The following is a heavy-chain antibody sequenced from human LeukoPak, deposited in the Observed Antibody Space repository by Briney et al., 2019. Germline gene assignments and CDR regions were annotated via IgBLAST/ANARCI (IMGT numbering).Heavy chain of an antibody. Sequence: SVKVSCKASEGTFSSYAISWVRQAPGQGLEWMGGIIPIFGTANYAQKFQDRVTITRDTSASIAYMELSSLTSDDMAVYYCARDRGGSGDFDYWGQGTLVTVSS. CDR2: IIPIFGTA. CDR1: EGTFSSYA. CDR3: ARDRGGSGDFDY. D-gene: IGHD3-10*01. J-gene: IGHJ4*02. V-gene: IGHV1-69*05.